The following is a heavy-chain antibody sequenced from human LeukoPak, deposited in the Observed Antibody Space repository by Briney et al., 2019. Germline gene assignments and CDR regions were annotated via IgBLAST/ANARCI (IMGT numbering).Heavy chain of an antibody. CDR1: GFTFSSYG. D-gene: IGHD4-11*01. V-gene: IGHV3-30*02. J-gene: IGHJ4*02. CDR3: AKKSTTVITYYFDY. Sequence: HSGGSLRLSCAASGFTFSSYGMHWVRQAPGKGLEWVAFIRYDGSNKYYADSVKGRFTISRDNSKNTLYLQMNSLRAEDTAVYYCAKKSTTVITYYFDYWGQGTLVTVSS. CDR2: IRYDGSNK.